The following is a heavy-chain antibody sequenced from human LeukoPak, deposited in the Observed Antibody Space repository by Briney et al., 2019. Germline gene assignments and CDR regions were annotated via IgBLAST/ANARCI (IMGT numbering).Heavy chain of an antibody. CDR3: AMAYYYDSSGYYYGDAAFDI. D-gene: IGHD3-22*01. Sequence: ASVKVSCKASGYTFTGYYMHWVRQAPGQGLEWMGIINPSGGSTSYAQKFRGRVTMTRDMSTSTVYMELSSLRSEDTAVYYCAMAYYYDSSGYYYGDAAFDIWGQGTMVTVSS. J-gene: IGHJ3*02. CDR1: GYTFTGYY. V-gene: IGHV1-46*01. CDR2: INPSGGST.